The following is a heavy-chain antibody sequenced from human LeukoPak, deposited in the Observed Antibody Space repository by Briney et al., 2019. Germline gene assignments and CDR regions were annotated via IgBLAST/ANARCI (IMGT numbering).Heavy chain of an antibody. Sequence: ASVKVSCKASGYTFTNYGISWVRQAPGQGLEWMGWISGYNANTNYVQKFQGRVTMTTDTSTSTAYMELRSLRSDDTAVYYCARDQGGYYDSSGYRFDYWGQGTLVTVSS. CDR3: ARDQGGYYDSSGYRFDY. D-gene: IGHD3-22*01. CDR1: GYTFTNYG. J-gene: IGHJ4*02. V-gene: IGHV1-18*01. CDR2: ISGYNANT.